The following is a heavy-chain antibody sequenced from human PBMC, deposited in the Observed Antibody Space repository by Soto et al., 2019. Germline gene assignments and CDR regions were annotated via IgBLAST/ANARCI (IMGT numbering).Heavy chain of an antibody. CDR1: GYTFTTFG. V-gene: IGHV1-18*01. J-gene: IGHJ4*02. CDR3: ASGGPRIDY. Sequence: QVQLVQSGAEVKKPGASVMVSCRASGYTFTTFGICWVRQAPGQGLEWMGWISAYNGNTNHAQNFQGRDTMTTGTYTSTGYMERRSPRSDDTAVYYCASGGPRIDYWGQGTLVTVSS. CDR2: ISAYNGNT. D-gene: IGHD3-16*01.